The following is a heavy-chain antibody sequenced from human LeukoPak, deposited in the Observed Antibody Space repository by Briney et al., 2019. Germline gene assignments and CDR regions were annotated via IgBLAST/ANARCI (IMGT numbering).Heavy chain of an antibody. Sequence: RTSETLSLTCTVSGVSISSSSYYWGCIRQPPGKGLEWIGSIYYSGSTYYNPSLRSRLTISVDTSKNQFSLKLSSVTAADTAVYYCARMGLYYYDLAHWGQGTLVTVSS. CDR3: ARMGLYYYDLAH. J-gene: IGHJ4*02. CDR2: IYYSGST. CDR1: GVSISSSSYY. V-gene: IGHV4-39*07. D-gene: IGHD3-22*01.